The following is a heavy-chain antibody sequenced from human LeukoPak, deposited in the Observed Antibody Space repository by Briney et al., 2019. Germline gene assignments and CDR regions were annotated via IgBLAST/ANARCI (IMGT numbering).Heavy chain of an antibody. J-gene: IGHJ5*02. D-gene: IGHD4-11*01. CDR2: LNEDGREK. CDR3: RFVHSDYNWFDP. V-gene: IGHV3-7*01. CDR1: GFTFSNYW. Sequence: LPGGSLRLSCAASGFTFSNYWMSWVRQAPGKGLEWVANLNEDGREKHYVDSVKGRFTISRDNVKNSLYLQMNSLRTEDTAVYYCRFVHSDYNWFDPWGQGTLVTVSS.